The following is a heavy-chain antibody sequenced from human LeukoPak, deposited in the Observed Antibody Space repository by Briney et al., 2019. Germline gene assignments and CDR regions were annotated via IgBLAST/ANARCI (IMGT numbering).Heavy chain of an antibody. D-gene: IGHD2-2*01. CDR2: VHYSGTA. V-gene: IGHV4-59*08. CDR3: ARHGPTYYQKAFDI. J-gene: IGHJ3*02. Sequence: SETLSLTCTVSDGSITNYDWSWVRQPPGKGLEFIGHVHYSGTANYNPSLRSRVTISIDTSKKHFFLKLKSVTAADTAVYYCARHGPTYYQKAFDIWGQGTIVTVSS. CDR1: DGSITNYD.